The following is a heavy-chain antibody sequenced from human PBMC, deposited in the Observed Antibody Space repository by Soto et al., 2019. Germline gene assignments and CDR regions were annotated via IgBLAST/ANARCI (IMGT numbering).Heavy chain of an antibody. CDR3: ARGHFVGDFDY. V-gene: IGHV4-59*01. D-gene: IGHD2-21*01. J-gene: IGHJ4*02. Sequence: QVQLQESGPGLVKPSETLSLTCTVSGGSISSYYWSWIRQPPGKGLEWIGYIYYSGSTNYNPSLNSRVTLSVDTSKNQFSLKLSSVPAADTAVYYCARGHFVGDFDYWGQGTLVTVSS. CDR2: IYYSGST. CDR1: GGSISSYY.